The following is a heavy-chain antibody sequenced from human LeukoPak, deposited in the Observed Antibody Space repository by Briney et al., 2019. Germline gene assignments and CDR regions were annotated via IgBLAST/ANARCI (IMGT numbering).Heavy chain of an antibody. CDR2: VRGTGTDT. CDR1: GFTFTTYA. V-gene: IGHV3-23*01. D-gene: IGHD5-12*01. Sequence: GGSLRLSCAASGFTFTTYAMSWIRQAPGKGLEWVSAVRGTGTDTYYADSVEGRFTISRDNSKGVLYLQMNSLRAEDTAIYYCAKTSRAHSTYDSPYDSWGQGILVTVSS. J-gene: IGHJ5*02. CDR3: AKTSRAHSTYDSPYDS.